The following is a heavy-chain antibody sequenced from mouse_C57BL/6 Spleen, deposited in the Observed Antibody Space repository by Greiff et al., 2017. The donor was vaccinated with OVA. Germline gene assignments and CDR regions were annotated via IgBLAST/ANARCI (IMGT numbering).Heavy chain of an antibody. CDR3: ARRAQGIGYAMDY. J-gene: IGHJ4*01. Sequence: VQLVESGPELVKPGASVKISCKASDYAFSSSWMNWVKQRPGKGLEWIGRIYPGDGDTNYNGKFKGKATLTADKSSSTAYMQLSSLTSEDSAVYFCARRAQGIGYAMDYWGQGTSVTVSS. CDR1: DYAFSSSW. V-gene: IGHV1-82*01. D-gene: IGHD3-2*02. CDR2: IYPGDGDT.